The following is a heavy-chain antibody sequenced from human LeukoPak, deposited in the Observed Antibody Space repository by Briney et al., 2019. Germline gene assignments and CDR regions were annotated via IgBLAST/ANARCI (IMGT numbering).Heavy chain of an antibody. Sequence: KSSETLSLTCTVSGYSISSGYYWGWIRQPPGKGLEWIGSIYHSGSTYYNPSLKSRVTISVDTSKNQFSLMLTSVTAADTAVYYCARGVVITGLDYWGQGTLVTVSS. CDR2: IYHSGST. CDR3: ARGVVITGLDY. D-gene: IGHD3-3*01. CDR1: GYSISSGYY. V-gene: IGHV4-38-2*02. J-gene: IGHJ4*02.